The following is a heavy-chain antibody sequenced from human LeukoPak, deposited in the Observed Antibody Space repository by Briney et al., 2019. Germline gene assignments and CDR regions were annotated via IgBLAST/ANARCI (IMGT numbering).Heavy chain of an antibody. V-gene: IGHV3-48*01. CDR3: ASDSRSHCGTAACYGPYFDY. CDR1: GFTFGLSS. CDR2: IRDSGTTI. Sequence: GGSLRLSCTASGFTFGLSSMNWVRQAPGKGLEWVSYIRDSGTTIYYADSVKGRFAISRDNAKNSLYLQMNSLTAEDTAVYFCASDSRSHCGTAACYGPYFDYWGQGILVTVSS. J-gene: IGHJ4*02. D-gene: IGHD2-2*01.